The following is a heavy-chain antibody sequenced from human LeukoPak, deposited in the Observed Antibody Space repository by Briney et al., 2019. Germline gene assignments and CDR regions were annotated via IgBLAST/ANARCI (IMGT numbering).Heavy chain of an antibody. J-gene: IGHJ5*02. CDR1: GFTFDDYA. V-gene: IGHV3-9*01. CDR2: ISWNSGSI. Sequence: GGSLRLSCAASGFTFDDYAMHWVRQAPGKGLEWVSGISWNSGSIGYADSVKGRFTISRDNSKNTLYLQMNSLRAEDTAVYYYARDTPPERYLDPWGQGTLVTVSS. D-gene: IGHD3-9*01. CDR3: ARDTPPERYLDP.